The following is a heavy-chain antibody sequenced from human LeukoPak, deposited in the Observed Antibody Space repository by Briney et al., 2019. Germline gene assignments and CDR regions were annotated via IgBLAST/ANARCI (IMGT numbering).Heavy chain of an antibody. D-gene: IGHD3-3*01. CDR2: IYYSGST. CDR3: ARGGVHLYYYGIDV. CDR1: GGSISSYY. Sequence: SETLSLTCTVSGGSISSYYWSWIRQPPGKGLEWIGYIYYSGSTNYNPSLKSRVTISVDTSKNQFSLKLSSVPAADTAVYYCARGGVHLYYYGIDVWGQGTTVTVSS. V-gene: IGHV4-59*01. J-gene: IGHJ6*02.